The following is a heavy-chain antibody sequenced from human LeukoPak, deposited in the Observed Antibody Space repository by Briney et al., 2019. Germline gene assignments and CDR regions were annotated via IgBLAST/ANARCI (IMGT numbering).Heavy chain of an antibody. CDR2: IYPGDSDT. CDR3: ARRKYYDSSGYYYYELDY. V-gene: IGHV5-51*01. CDR1: GYSFTSYW. J-gene: IGHJ4*02. Sequence: GESLKISCKGSGYSFTSYWIGWVRQMPGKGPEWMGIIYPGDSDTRYSPSFQGQVTISADKSISTAYLQWSSLKASDTAMYYCARRKYYDSSGYYYYELDYWGQGTLVTVSS. D-gene: IGHD3-22*01.